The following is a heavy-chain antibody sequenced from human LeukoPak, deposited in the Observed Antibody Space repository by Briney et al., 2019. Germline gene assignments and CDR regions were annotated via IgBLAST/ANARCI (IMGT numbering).Heavy chain of an antibody. J-gene: IGHJ3*02. Sequence: PGRSLRLSCAASGFTFSSYAVHWVRQAPGKRLEWVAVISYDGSYKYYADSVKGRFTISRDNSKNTLYLQMNSLRAEDTAVYYCAVLIVVVITRDAFDIWGQGTMVTVSS. CDR1: GFTFSSYA. CDR3: AVLIVVVITRDAFDI. D-gene: IGHD3-22*01. CDR2: ISYDGSYK. V-gene: IGHV3-30*04.